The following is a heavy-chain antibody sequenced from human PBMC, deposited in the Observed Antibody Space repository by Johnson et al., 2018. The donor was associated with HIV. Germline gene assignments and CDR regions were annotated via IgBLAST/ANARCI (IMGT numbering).Heavy chain of an antibody. Sequence: QVQLVESGGGVVQPGGSLRLSCAASGFTFSSYGMHWVRQAQGKGLEWVAFIRYDGSNKYYADSVTGRFTSSRDNSKNTLYLQMNSLRAEDTAVYYCAKVSIVVGTRGAFDIWGQGTMVTVSS. J-gene: IGHJ3*02. D-gene: IGHD3-22*01. CDR1: GFTFSSYG. CDR3: AKVSIVVGTRGAFDI. V-gene: IGHV3-30*02. CDR2: IRYDGSNK.